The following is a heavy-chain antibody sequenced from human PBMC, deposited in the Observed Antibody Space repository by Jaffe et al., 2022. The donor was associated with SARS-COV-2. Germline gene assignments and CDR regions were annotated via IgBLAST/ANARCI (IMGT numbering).Heavy chain of an antibody. J-gene: IGHJ6*02. Sequence: QVQLVQSGAEVKKPGASVKVSCMASGYTFTGHYIHWVRQAPGQGLEWMGWINPYSGGTHYAQIFQGRVTMTRDTSISTAYMELSRLRSDDTAVYYCARVAYCGGDCFSRYYYGMDVWGQGTTVTVSS. V-gene: IGHV1-2*02. CDR1: GYTFTGHY. CDR3: ARVAYCGGDCFSRYYYGMDV. D-gene: IGHD2-21*02. CDR2: INPYSGGT.